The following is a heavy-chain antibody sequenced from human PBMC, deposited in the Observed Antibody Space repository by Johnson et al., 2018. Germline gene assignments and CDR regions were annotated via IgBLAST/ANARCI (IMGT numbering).Heavy chain of an antibody. Sequence: VQLVQSGGGLVQPGRSLRLSCTASGFTFGDYAMSWFRQAPGKGLEWVGFIRSKSYGGTTEYAASVKGRFTISRDDSKSIAYLQMNSLKTEDTAVYYCTRAPPVVGAPHWFDPWGQGTLVTVSS. V-gene: IGHV3-49*03. CDR2: IRSKSYGGTT. D-gene: IGHD1-26*01. CDR1: GFTFGDYA. J-gene: IGHJ5*02. CDR3: TRAPPVVGAPHWFDP.